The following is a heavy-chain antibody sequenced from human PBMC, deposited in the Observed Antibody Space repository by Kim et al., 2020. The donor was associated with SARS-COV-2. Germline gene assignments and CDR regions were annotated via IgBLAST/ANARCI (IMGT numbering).Heavy chain of an antibody. CDR3: AKDRGGARDYLLVYYGMDV. Sequence: GGSLRLSCAASGFTFDDYAMHWVRQAPGKGLEWVSLISGDGGSTYYADSVKGRFTISRDNSKNSLYLQMNSLRTEDTALYYCAKDRGGARDYLLVYYGMDVWGQGTTVTVSS. D-gene: IGHD1-26*01. J-gene: IGHJ6*02. V-gene: IGHV3-43*02. CDR2: ISGDGGST. CDR1: GFTFDDYA.